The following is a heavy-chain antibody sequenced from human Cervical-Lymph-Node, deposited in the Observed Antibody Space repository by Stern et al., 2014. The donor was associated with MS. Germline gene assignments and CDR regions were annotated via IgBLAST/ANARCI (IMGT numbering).Heavy chain of an antibody. J-gene: IGHJ4*02. D-gene: IGHD2/OR15-2a*01. V-gene: IGHV1-69*01. Sequence: QVQLVQSGAEVKKPGSSVKVSCKASGGTFSSYAVNWVRQAPGQGLEWLGGIIPMFRTANYAQRFQGRVTLTADESTSTVYMELSSLRSEDTAVFYCAREFYNSSTYYFDQWGQGTLVTVSS. CDR2: IIPMFRTA. CDR3: AREFYNSSTYYFDQ. CDR1: GGTFSSYA.